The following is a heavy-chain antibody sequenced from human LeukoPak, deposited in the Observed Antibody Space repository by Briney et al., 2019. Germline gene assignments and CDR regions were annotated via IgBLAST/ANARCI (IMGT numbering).Heavy chain of an antibody. CDR3: AREGGGLKGFDY. Sequence: SENLSLTCTVSGGSIGAYYWSWIRQPPGKALEWIGYIYHTGSTNYNPSLRSRVTMSVDTSKSQFSLKLSSVTAADTAVYYCAREGGGLKGFDYWGQGTLVTVSS. J-gene: IGHJ4*02. D-gene: IGHD3/OR15-3a*01. CDR1: GGSIGAYY. V-gene: IGHV4-59*01. CDR2: IYHTGST.